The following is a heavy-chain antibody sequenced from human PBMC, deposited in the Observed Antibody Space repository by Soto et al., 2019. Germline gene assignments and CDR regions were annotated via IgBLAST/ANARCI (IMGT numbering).Heavy chain of an antibody. V-gene: IGHV1-69*06. CDR3: ARVPKMTTVTSGWFDP. J-gene: IGHJ5*02. Sequence: QVQLVQSGAEVKKPGSSVKVSCKASGGTFSSYAISWVRQAPGQGLEWMGGIIPIFGTANYAQKFQGRVTITADKSTNTAYMELSSLRSEDTAVYYCARVPKMTTVTSGWFDPWGQGTLVTVSS. CDR1: GGTFSSYA. CDR2: IIPIFGTA. D-gene: IGHD4-4*01.